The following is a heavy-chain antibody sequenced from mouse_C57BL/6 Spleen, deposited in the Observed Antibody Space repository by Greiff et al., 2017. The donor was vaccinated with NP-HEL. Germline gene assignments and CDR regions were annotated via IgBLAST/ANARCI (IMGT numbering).Heavy chain of an antibody. CDR2: ISSGGSYT. V-gene: IGHV5-6*01. Sequence: EVHLVESGGDLVKPGGSLKLSCAASGFTFSSYGMSWVRQTPDMRLEWVATISSGGSYTSYPDSVKGRFTISRDNAKNTLYLHMSSLKSEDTAMYYCARQTGTSYFDYWGQGTTLTVSS. CDR1: GFTFSSYG. D-gene: IGHD4-1*01. J-gene: IGHJ2*01. CDR3: ARQTGTSYFDY.